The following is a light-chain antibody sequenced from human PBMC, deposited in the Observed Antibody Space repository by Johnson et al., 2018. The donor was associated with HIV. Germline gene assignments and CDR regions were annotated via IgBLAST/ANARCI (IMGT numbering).Light chain of an antibody. J-gene: IGLJ1*01. V-gene: IGLV1-51*02. Sequence: QAVLTQPPSVSAAPGQKVTISCSGSSSDMGNYAVSWYQQLPGTAPKLLIYENNKRPSGIPDRFSGSKSGPTATLGITGLQTGDEADYYCGIWDASLSPLYVFGTGTTITVL. CDR3: GIWDASLSPLYV. CDR1: SSDMGNYA. CDR2: ENN.